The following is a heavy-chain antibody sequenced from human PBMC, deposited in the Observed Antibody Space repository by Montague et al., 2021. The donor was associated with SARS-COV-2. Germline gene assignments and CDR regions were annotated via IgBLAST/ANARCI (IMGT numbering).Heavy chain of an antibody. Sequence: SETLSLTCSVSGDSISNYSWSWTRQSPGKGLEWIGYIYYSGSTNYNPYLTSRVTISVDTSKNQVSLKLTPVTAADTAVYYCARHLRVTTVTSHMYHYAMDVWGQGTTVAVSS. J-gene: IGHJ6*02. CDR2: IYYSGST. V-gene: IGHV4-59*08. CDR1: GDSISNYS. CDR3: ARHLRVTTVTSHMYHYAMDV. D-gene: IGHD4-11*01.